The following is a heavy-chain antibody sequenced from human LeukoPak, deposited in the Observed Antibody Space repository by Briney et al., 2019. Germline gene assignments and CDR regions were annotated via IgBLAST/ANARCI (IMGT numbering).Heavy chain of an antibody. CDR2: IYHSGST. J-gene: IGHJ3*02. D-gene: IGHD3-3*01. CDR3: ARQLLRFLEWLSNPGAFDI. V-gene: IGHV4-38-2*01. Sequence: SETLSLTCAVSGYSISSGYCWGWIRQPPGKGLEWIGSIYHSGSTYYNPSLKSRVTISVDTSKNQFSLKLSSVTAADTAVHYCARQLLRFLEWLSNPGAFDIWGRGTMVTVSS. CDR1: GYSISSGYC.